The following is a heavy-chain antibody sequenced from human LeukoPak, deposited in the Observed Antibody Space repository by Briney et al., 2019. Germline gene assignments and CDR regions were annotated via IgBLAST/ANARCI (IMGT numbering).Heavy chain of an antibody. Sequence: GGSLRLSCAASGFTVSSNYMSWVRQAPGKGLEWVSVIHSGGSTYYADSVKGRFTISRDNSKNTLYLQMNSLRAEDTAVYYCARNEGSAYFWAYWGQGTLVTVSS. CDR3: ARNEGSAYFWAY. D-gene: IGHD3-22*01. J-gene: IGHJ4*02. CDR1: GFTVSSNY. V-gene: IGHV3-66*01. CDR2: IHSGGST.